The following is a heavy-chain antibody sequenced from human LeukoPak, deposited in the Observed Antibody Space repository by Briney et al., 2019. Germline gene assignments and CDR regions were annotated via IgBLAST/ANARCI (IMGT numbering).Heavy chain of an antibody. D-gene: IGHD2-21*02. V-gene: IGHV3-30-3*01. CDR3: AGHLLTGFDP. CDR1: GFTFSRYP. J-gene: IGHJ5*02. Sequence: GGSLRLSCAASGFTFSRYPIHWVRQAPGKGLEWVAIISSDGSNRYYADSVKGRFTISRDNSNNTLYLQMNSLRAEDTAVYFCAGHLLTGFDPWGQGTLVTVSP. CDR2: ISSDGSNR.